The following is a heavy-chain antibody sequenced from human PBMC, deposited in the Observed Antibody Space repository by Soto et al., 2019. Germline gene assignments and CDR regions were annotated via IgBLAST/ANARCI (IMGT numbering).Heavy chain of an antibody. V-gene: IGHV4-34*01. J-gene: IGHJ5*02. CDR1: GGSGGSFSGYY. Sequence: SETLSLTCAVYGGSGGSFSGYYWSWIRQPPGKGLEWIGEINYSGSTNYNPSLKSRVTISVDTSKNQFSLKLSSVTAADTAVYYFARHSYYYGSTYGCWLDPWGQGTLVTVSS. CDR2: INYSGST. CDR3: ARHSYYYGSTYGCWLDP. D-gene: IGHD3-10*01.